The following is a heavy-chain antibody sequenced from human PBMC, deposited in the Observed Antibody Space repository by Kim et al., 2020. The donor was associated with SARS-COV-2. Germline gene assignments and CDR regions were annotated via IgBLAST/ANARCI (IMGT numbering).Heavy chain of an antibody. Sequence: GGSLRLSCAASGFTFSSYGMHWVRQAPGKGLEWVAVIWYDGSNKYYADSVKGRFTISRDNSKNTLYLQMNSLRAEDTAVYYCARGRTLNGLEYSSSPRFDYWGQGTLVTVSS. CDR3: ARGRTLNGLEYSSSPRFDY. J-gene: IGHJ4*02. CDR2: IWYDGSNK. CDR1: GFTFSSYG. V-gene: IGHV3-33*01. D-gene: IGHD6-6*01.